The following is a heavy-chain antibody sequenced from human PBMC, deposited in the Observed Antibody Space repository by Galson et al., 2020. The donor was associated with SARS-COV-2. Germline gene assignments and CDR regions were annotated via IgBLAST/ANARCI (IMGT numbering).Heavy chain of an antibody. J-gene: IGHJ6*02. CDR1: GFTFSAYA. D-gene: IGHD6-13*01. CDR3: ARGAYSRPAHSYYYAMDV. CDR2: ISNNGINT. V-gene: IGHV3-23*01. Sequence: GESLKISCAASGFTFSAYAMTWVRQAPGKGLEWVSTISNNGINTHYVDSVNGRFTISRDNFKNTVSLQMNSLRAEDTALYYCARGAYSRPAHSYYYAMDVWGQGTTVTVSS.